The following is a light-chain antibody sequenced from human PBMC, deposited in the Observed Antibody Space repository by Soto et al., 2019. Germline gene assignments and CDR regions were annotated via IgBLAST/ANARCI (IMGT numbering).Light chain of an antibody. CDR2: GAS. CDR1: QSVSGN. J-gene: IGKJ1*01. Sequence: EIVMTQSPATLSVSPGERATLSCRASQSVSGNLAWYQQKPGQAPRLLIYGASTRATGIPASFSGSGSGTDFTLTISSLQYEDFAVYYCQQYNNWPPTFGQGTKVEIK. V-gene: IGKV3D-15*01. CDR3: QQYNNWPPT.